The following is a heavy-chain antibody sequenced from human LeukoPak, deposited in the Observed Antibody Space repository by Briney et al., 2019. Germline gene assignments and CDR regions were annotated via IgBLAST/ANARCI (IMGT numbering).Heavy chain of an antibody. J-gene: IGHJ4*02. V-gene: IGHV3-7*03. CDR3: AKGTYYYDSSGYYGGYYFDY. Sequence: GGSLRLSCEGSEFSFSSYWMSWVRQAPGKGLEWVAKIKQDGSEKYYVDSVKGRFTISRDNSKNTLYLQMNSLRAEDTAVYYCAKGTYYYDSSGYYGGYYFDYWGQGTLVTVSS. CDR1: EFSFSSYW. D-gene: IGHD3-22*01. CDR2: IKQDGSEK.